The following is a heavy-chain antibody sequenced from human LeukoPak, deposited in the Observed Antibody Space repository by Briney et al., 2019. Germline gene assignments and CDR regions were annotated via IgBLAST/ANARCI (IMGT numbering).Heavy chain of an antibody. V-gene: IGHV1-2*02. CDR1: GYTFTGYY. Sequence: ASVKVSCKASGYTFTGYYMHWVRQAPGQGLEWMGWINPNSGGTNYAQKFQGRVTMTRDTSISTAYMELSRLRSDDTAVYYCARVYSGFDFFDPWGQGTLVTVSS. CDR3: ARVYSGFDFFDP. D-gene: IGHD5-12*01. CDR2: INPNSGGT. J-gene: IGHJ5*02.